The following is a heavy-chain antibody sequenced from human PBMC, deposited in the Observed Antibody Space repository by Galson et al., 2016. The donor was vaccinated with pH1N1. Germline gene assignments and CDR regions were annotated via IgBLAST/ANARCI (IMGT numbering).Heavy chain of an antibody. D-gene: IGHD2-15*01. CDR1: GYTFTSYG. V-gene: IGHV1-18*01. Sequence: SVKVSCKASGYTFTSYGISWVRQAPGQGLEWMGWISGYNGNANYAQKVQGRVTMTTDTSTSTTYMELRSLGSDDTAVYYCARKGYCSGGSCYSGASDYWGQGTLVTVSS. CDR2: ISGYNGNA. J-gene: IGHJ4*02. CDR3: ARKGYCSGGSCYSGASDY.